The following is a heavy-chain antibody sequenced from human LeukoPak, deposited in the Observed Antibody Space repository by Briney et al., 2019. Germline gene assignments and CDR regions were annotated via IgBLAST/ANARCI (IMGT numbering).Heavy chain of an antibody. D-gene: IGHD5-12*01. CDR2: IYSGGTT. CDR1: GFIVSSNS. CDR3: ARGLAGYSGYDHAFDI. J-gene: IGHJ3*02. V-gene: IGHV3-53*04. Sequence: GGSLRLSCAPSGFIVSSNSMTWVRQAPGKGLDGVSVIYSGGTTYYADSVKGRFTISRQNSKHTLYLQMNSLRVEDTAVYYCARGLAGYSGYDHAFDIWGQGTMVTVSS.